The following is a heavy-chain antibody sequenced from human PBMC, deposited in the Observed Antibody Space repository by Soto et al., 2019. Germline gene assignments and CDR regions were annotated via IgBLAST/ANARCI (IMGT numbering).Heavy chain of an antibody. V-gene: IGHV5-51*01. J-gene: IGHJ3*02. CDR1: VYSFASYC. Sequence: GXSLKMSCKGAVYSFASYCMCWLRQMPGKGLEWMGIIYPGDSDTRYSPSFQGQVTISADKSISTAYLQWSSLKASDTAMYYCASPQGYHSSGSRPHDAFDICGQRTMVTVSS. D-gene: IGHD3-22*01. CDR3: ASPQGYHSSGSRPHDAFDI. CDR2: IYPGDSDT.